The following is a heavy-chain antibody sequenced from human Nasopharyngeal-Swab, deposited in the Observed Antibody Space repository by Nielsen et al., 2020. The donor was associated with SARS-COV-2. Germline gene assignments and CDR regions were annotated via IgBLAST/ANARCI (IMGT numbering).Heavy chain of an antibody. D-gene: IGHD3-3*01. Sequence: GESLKISCAASGFTVSSNYMSWVRQAPGKGLEWVSVIYSGGSTYYADSVQGRFTISRDNSKNTLYLQMNSLRAEDTAVYYCARGTGGGTIFGVVIMGYGMDVWGQGTTVTVSS. V-gene: IGHV3-66*01. CDR2: IYSGGST. J-gene: IGHJ6*02. CDR1: GFTVSSNY. CDR3: ARGTGGGTIFGVVIMGYGMDV.